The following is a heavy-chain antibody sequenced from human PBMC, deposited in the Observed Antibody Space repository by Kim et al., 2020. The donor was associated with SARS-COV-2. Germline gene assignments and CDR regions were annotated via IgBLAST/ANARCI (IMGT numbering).Heavy chain of an antibody. D-gene: IGHD3-22*01. V-gene: IGHV3-21*01. Sequence: DSVKGRFTISRGNAKNSLYLQMNSLRAEDTAVYYCASPPYDSSGEGYFQHWGQGTLVTVSS. CDR3: ASPPYDSSGEGYFQH. J-gene: IGHJ1*01.